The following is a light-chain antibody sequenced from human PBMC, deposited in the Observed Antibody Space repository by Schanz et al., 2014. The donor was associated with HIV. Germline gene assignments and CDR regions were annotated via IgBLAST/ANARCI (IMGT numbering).Light chain of an antibody. J-gene: IGLJ3*02. CDR1: SSDVGGYNY. Sequence: QSALTQPPSASGSPGQPVTIFCTGSSSDVGGYNYVSWYQQHPGRAPKLMIYEVIKRPSGVSNRFSGSKSGNTASLTISGLQAEDEADYYCCSYAGRSTVVFGGGTKLTVL. CDR2: EVI. V-gene: IGLV2-8*01. CDR3: CSYAGRSTVV.